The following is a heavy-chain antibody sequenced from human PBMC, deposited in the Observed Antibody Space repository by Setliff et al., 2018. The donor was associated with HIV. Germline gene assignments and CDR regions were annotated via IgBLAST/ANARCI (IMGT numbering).Heavy chain of an antibody. D-gene: IGHD1-1*01. J-gene: IGHJ4*02. V-gene: IGHV4-59*08. Sequence: SETLSLTCTVSGDSISPYYWNWIRQPPGKGLEWIGYIYYSGGTNYNPSLKSRVTISLDTSKNQFSLKLSSVTAADTAVYYCARRGSTTTSWREFDYWGQGTLVTVS. CDR1: GDSISPYY. CDR2: IYYSGGT. CDR3: ARRGSTTTSWREFDY.